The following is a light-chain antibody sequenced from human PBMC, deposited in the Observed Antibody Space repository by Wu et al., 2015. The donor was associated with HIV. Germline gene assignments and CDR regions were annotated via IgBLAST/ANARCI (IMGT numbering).Light chain of an antibody. Sequence: EIVLTQSPGTLSLSPGERATLSCRASQSISSNFLAWYQQKPGQAPRLLIYGTSSRATDIPDRFSGSGSGTDFTLTISRLEPEDFAVYYCQQYDTIPLTFGGGTKGGD. J-gene: IGKJ4*01. CDR3: QQYDTIPLT. V-gene: IGKV3-20*01. CDR2: GTS. CDR1: QSISSNF.